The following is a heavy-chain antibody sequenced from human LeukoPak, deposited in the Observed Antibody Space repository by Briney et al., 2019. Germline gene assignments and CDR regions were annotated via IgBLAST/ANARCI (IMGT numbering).Heavy chain of an antibody. V-gene: IGHV3-49*03. CDR1: GFTFGDYA. Sequence: GGSLRLSCTASGFTFGDYAMSWFRQAPGKGLEWVSFIRSKAYGGTTEYAASVKGRFTISRDDSKSIAYLQMNSLRAEDTAVYYCARTLISTSSYNTGDAFDIWGQGTMVTVSS. D-gene: IGHD2-2*01. CDR2: IRSKAYGGTT. J-gene: IGHJ3*02. CDR3: ARTLISTSSYNTGDAFDI.